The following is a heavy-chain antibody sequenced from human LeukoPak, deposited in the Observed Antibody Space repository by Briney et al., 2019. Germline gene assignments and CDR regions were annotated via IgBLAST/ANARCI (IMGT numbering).Heavy chain of an antibody. V-gene: IGHV3-23*01. J-gene: IGHJ6*03. D-gene: IGHD5-12*01. Sequence: GGSLRLPCAVSGFTFSSYAMKWVRQAPGKGLEWVSAISVKGRFIISRDTPKNTLYLQMNNLRAEDTAVYFCARVWLRDYMDVWGKGTTVSVSS. CDR3: ARVWLRDYMDV. CDR1: GFTFSSYA. CDR2: I.